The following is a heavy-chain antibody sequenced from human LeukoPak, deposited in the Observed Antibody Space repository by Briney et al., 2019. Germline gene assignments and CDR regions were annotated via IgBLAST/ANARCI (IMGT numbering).Heavy chain of an antibody. J-gene: IGHJ4*02. D-gene: IGHD3-10*01. CDR3: ARGVWLGSGVFDY. CDR1: GGSISSSNYY. V-gene: IGHV4-39*07. CDR2: IYSRGST. Sequence: PSETLSLTCIVSGGSISSSNYYWGWIRQSPGKGLEWIGSIYSRGSTYYNPSLKSRVIVSSDMSKNQFSLMLNSVTAADTAVYYCARGVWLGSGVFDYWGQGTLVTVSS.